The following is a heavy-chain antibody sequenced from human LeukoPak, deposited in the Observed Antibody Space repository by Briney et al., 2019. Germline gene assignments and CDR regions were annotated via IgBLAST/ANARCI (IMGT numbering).Heavy chain of an antibody. J-gene: IGHJ5*02. CDR2: INSDGSST. CDR3: AGTYYYGSGSYWDLNWFDP. Sequence: PGGSLRLPCAASGFTFSSYWMHWVRQAPGKGLVWVSRINSDGSSTTYADSVKGRFTISRDNAKNTLYLQMNSLRAEDTAVYYCAGTYYYGSGSYWDLNWFDPWGQGTLVTVSS. V-gene: IGHV3-74*01. CDR1: GFTFSSYW. D-gene: IGHD3-10*01.